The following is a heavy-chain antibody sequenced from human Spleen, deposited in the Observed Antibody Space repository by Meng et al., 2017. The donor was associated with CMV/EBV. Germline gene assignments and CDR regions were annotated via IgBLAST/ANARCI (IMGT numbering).Heavy chain of an antibody. CDR1: GFPFSDYY. V-gene: IGHV3-11*01. CDR3: ARDHRAGYGVFYYGLDV. CDR2: ISSSSITR. J-gene: IGHJ6*02. D-gene: IGHD2-15*01. Sequence: LSLTCAASGFPFSDYYMTWIRQVPGQGLEWISFISSSSITRRYSDSAKGRFTISRDNANNSLYLQMNSLRAEDTAVYYCARDHRAGYGVFYYGLDVWGQGTTVTVSS.